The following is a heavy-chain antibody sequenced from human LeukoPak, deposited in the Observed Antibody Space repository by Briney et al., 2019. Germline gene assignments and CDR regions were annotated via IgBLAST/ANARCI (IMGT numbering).Heavy chain of an antibody. CDR2: IYSSGST. CDR1: GGSLTSTSHY. J-gene: IGHJ6*03. Sequence: TSETLSLTCTVSGGSLTSTSHYWDWVRQPPGKGLEWLGSIYSSGSTYYNPSLKSRVTVSFDTSKNQFSLSLTSVTAADTAVYYCTKRRGYSFGFDYYYMDVWGKGTTVTISS. V-gene: IGHV4-39*01. CDR3: TKRRGYSFGFDYYYMDV. D-gene: IGHD5-18*01.